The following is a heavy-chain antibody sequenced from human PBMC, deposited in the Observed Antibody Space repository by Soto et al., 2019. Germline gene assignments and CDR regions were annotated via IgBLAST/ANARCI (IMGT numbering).Heavy chain of an antibody. J-gene: IGHJ6*02. CDR2: IKFDGSTT. Sequence: PGGSLRLSCAASGFTFSTYWMHWVRQAPGKGLLWVSRIKFDGSTTYYADSVKGRFTISRDDAENTLYLQMNGLRVDDTAVYYCARGAKNIYAMDVWGQGTTLTVSS. V-gene: IGHV3-74*01. CDR3: ARGAKNIYAMDV. CDR1: GFTFSTYW.